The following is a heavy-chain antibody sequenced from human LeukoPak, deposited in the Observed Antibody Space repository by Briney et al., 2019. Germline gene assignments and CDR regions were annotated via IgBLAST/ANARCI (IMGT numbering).Heavy chain of an antibody. J-gene: IGHJ4*02. CDR1: GGSFSGYY. CDR3: ARGLRFDY. Sequence: SETLSLTCAVYGGSFSGYYWSWIRQPPGKGLEWIGEINHSGSTNYNPSLKSRVTISVDTSKNQSSLKLSSVTAADTAVYYCARGLRFDYWGQGALVTVSS. CDR2: INHSGST. V-gene: IGHV4-34*01.